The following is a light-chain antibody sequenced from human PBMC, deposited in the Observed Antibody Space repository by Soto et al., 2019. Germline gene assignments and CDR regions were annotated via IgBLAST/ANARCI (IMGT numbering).Light chain of an antibody. CDR1: QDITNY. J-gene: IGKJ5*01. V-gene: IGKV1-33*01. CDR2: DAS. Sequence: DIQMTQSPSSLSASVGDRVTITCQASQDITNYLNWYQQKPGKAPRLLLYDASSLETGVPSRFSGSGSGTDFTFTISSQQPEDIATYYCQHYDHLPITFGQGTRLEIK. CDR3: QHYDHLPIT.